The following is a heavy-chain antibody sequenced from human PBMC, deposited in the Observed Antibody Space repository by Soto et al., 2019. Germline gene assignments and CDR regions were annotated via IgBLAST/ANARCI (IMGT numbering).Heavy chain of an antibody. Sequence: GASVKVSCKASGGTFSSYAISWVRQAPGQGLEWMGGIIPIFGTANYAQKFQGRVTITADKSTSTAYMELSSLRSEDTAVYYCARDTPPHVNYYDSSGYSQALYYYYGMDVWGQGTTVTVSS. D-gene: IGHD3-22*01. CDR1: GGTFSSYA. CDR2: IIPIFGTA. V-gene: IGHV1-69*06. CDR3: ARDTPPHVNYYDSSGYSQALYYYYGMDV. J-gene: IGHJ6*02.